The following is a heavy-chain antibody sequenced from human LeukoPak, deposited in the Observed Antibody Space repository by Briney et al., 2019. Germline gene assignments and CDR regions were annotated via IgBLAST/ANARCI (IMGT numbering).Heavy chain of an antibody. CDR2: INSDGSIT. V-gene: IGHV3-74*01. D-gene: IGHD6-19*01. CDR1: GFTFSGYW. J-gene: IGHJ4*02. Sequence: GGSLRLSCAVSGFTFSGYWMQWVRQAPGKGLVWVSRINSDGSITNYADSVKGRFTISRDNSKNSLYLQMNSLRTGDTALYYCAKDIGSGWSFDYWGQGTLVTVSS. CDR3: AKDIGSGWSFDY.